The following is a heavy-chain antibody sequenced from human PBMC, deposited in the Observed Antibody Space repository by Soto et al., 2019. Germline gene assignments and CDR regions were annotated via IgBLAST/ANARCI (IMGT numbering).Heavy chain of an antibody. Sequence: ASVKVSCKASGYTFTGYYMHWVRQAPGQGLEWMGWINPNSGGTNYAQKFQGWVTMTRDTSISTAYMELSRLRSDDTAVYYCARSGYGGYDYYYFDYWGQGTLVTVSS. D-gene: IGHD5-12*01. V-gene: IGHV1-2*04. CDR2: INPNSGGT. J-gene: IGHJ4*02. CDR1: GYTFTGYY. CDR3: ARSGYGGYDYYYFDY.